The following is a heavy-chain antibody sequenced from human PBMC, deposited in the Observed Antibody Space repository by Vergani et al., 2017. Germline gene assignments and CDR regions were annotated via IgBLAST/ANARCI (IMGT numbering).Heavy chain of an antibody. J-gene: IGHJ6*02. CDR3: ARQLRFLGPYYYYGMDV. CDR2: ISSNGSTI. D-gene: IGHD3-3*01. V-gene: IGHV3-11*01. Sequence: VQLVESGGGLVQPGGSLRLSCAASGFTFSDYYMRWIRQAPGKGLEWVSYISSNGSTIYYADSVKGRFTISRDNAKNSLYLQMNSLRAEDTAVYYCARQLRFLGPYYYYGMDVWGQGTTVTVSS. CDR1: GFTFSDYY.